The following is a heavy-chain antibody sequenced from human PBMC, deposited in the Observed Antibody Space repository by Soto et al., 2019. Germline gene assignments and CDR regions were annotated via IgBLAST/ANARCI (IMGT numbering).Heavy chain of an antibody. V-gene: IGHV4-34*01. J-gene: IGHJ6*02. CDR1: VGSFSGYY. CDR3: ARQGVRGFYYYYGMDV. CDR2: INHSGST. Sequence: QVQLQQWGAGLLKPSETLSLTCAVYVGSFSGYYWSWIRQPPGKGLEWIGEINHSGSTNYNPSLKSRVTISVDTSKNQFSLKLSSVTAADTAVYYCARQGVRGFYYYYGMDVWGQGTTVTVSS. D-gene: IGHD3-10*01.